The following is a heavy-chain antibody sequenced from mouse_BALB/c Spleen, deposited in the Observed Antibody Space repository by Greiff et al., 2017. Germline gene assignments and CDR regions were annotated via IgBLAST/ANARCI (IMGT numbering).Heavy chain of an antibody. V-gene: IGHV1S137*01. CDR2: ISTYYGDA. CDR1: GYTFTDYA. J-gene: IGHJ4*01. Sequence: VKLMESGAELVRPGVSVKISCKGSGYTFTDYAMHWVKQSHAKSLEWIGVISTYYGDASYNQKFKGKATMTVDKSSSTAYMELARLTSEDSAIYYCARGGPDYAMDYWGQGTSVTVSS. CDR3: ARGGPDYAMDY.